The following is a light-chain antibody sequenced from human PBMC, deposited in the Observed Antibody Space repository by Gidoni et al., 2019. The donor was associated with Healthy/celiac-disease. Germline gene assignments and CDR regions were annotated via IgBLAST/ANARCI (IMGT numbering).Light chain of an antibody. CDR1: QGSSSY. CDR3: QQYYSYPLT. V-gene: IGKV1-8*01. J-gene: IGKJ3*01. CDR2: AAS. Sequence: AIRIPQSQSSLSASTGDRVTITCRASQGSSSYLAWYQQTPGKAPKLLIYAASTLQSGVPSRFSGSGSGTDFTLTSSCLQSEDFATYYCQQYYSYPLTFGPGTKVDIK.